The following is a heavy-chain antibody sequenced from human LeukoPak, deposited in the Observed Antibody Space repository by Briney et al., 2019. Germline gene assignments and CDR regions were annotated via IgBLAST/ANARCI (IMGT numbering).Heavy chain of an antibody. CDR2: IYYSGST. J-gene: IGHJ3*02. V-gene: IGHV4-59*01. CDR3: AGSPSYYYAAGAFDI. D-gene: IGHD1-26*01. CDR1: GGSISSYY. Sequence: SETLSLTCTVSGGSISSYYWSWIRQPPGKGLEWIGYIYYSGSTNYNPSLKSRVTISVDTSKNQFSLKLSSVTAADTAVYYCAGSPSYYYAAGAFDIWGQGTMVTVSS.